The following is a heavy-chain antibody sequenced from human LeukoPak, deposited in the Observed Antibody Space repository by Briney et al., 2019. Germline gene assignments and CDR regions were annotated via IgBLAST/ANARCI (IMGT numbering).Heavy chain of an antibody. J-gene: IGHJ4*02. CDR1: GYKFVTSW. Sequence: GESLKISCKTFGYKFVTSWIGWVRQEPGKGLQWVGNIFPGDSDARYNPSLQGHVTMSADRSISTAFLQWNSLEASDSAIYYCARHGSSGWRVMDDWGQGTLVTVSS. V-gene: IGHV5-51*01. CDR3: ARHGSSGWRVMDD. CDR2: IFPGDSDA. D-gene: IGHD6-19*01.